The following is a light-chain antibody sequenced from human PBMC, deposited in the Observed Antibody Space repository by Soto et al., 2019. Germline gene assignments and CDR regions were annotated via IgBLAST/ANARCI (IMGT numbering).Light chain of an antibody. CDR2: GAS. V-gene: IGKV3-20*01. Sequence: EIVLTQSPGTQSLSPGERATLSCRASQSVSSSYLAWYQQKPGQAPRVLIYGASSRGTGIPARFSGSGSGTDFTLTISRLEPEDFAVYYCQQYGSSPYTFGQGTKLESK. CDR3: QQYGSSPYT. CDR1: QSVSSSY. J-gene: IGKJ2*01.